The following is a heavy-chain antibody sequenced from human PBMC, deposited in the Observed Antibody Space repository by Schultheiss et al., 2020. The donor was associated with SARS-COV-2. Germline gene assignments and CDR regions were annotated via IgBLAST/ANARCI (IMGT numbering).Heavy chain of an antibody. Sequence: GESLKISCAASGFTFSSYAMTWVRQAPGKGLEWVSSLSGSGSATYYTDSVKGRFTISRDNSKNTLYLQMNSLRAEDTAVYYCAKDSRYYYDSSGYYLDYWGQGTLVTVSS. CDR1: GFTFSSYA. J-gene: IGHJ4*02. CDR2: LSGSGSAT. D-gene: IGHD3-22*01. CDR3: AKDSRYYYDSSGYYLDY. V-gene: IGHV3-23*01.